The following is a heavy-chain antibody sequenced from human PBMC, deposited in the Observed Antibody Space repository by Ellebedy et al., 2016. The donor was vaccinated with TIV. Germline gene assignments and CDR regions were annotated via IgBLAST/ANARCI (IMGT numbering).Heavy chain of an antibody. V-gene: IGHV3-11*06. CDR3: ASYCSSTSCPTDYYYGLDV. J-gene: IGHJ6*02. CDR1: GFTFSDYY. CDR2: ISSSSSYT. Sequence: GESLKISCAASGFTFSDYYMSWIRQAPGKGLEWVSYISSSSSYTNYADFVKGRFTISRDNAKNSLFLQMNSLRAEDTAVYYCASYCSSTSCPTDYYYGLDVWGQGTTVTVSS. D-gene: IGHD2-2*01.